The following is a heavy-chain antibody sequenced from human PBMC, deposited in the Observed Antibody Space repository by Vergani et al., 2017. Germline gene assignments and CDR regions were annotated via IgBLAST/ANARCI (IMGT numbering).Heavy chain of an antibody. CDR1: GGSFSGYY. Sequence: QVQLQQWGAGLLKPSETLSLTCAVYGGSFSGYYWSWIRQPPGKGLEWIGEINHSGSTTYNPSLKSRVTISLDTSKNQFSLKLSSVTAADTAVYYCARGVARFWSGYRNWFDPWGQGTLVTVSS. V-gene: IGHV4-34*01. CDR3: ARGVARFWSGYRNWFDP. J-gene: IGHJ5*02. CDR2: INHSGST. D-gene: IGHD3-3*01.